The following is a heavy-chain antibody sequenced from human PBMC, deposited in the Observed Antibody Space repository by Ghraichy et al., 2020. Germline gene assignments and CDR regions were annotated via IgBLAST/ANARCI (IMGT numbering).Heavy chain of an antibody. D-gene: IGHD4-23*01. CDR2: IYYSGST. V-gene: IGHV4-59*01. Sequence: SETLSLTCTVSGGSISSYYWSWIRQPPGKGLEWIGYIYYSGSTNYNPSLKSRVTISVDTSKNQFSLKLSSVTAADTAVYYCARGIAVVTPGYFDYWGQGTLVTVSS. CDR1: GGSISSYY. J-gene: IGHJ4*02. CDR3: ARGIAVVTPGYFDY.